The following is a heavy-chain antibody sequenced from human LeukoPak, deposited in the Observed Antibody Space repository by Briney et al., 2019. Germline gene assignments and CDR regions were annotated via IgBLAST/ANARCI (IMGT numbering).Heavy chain of an antibody. CDR2: IYYSGST. CDR1: GGSISGYY. D-gene: IGHD6-13*01. V-gene: IGHV4-59*01. J-gene: IGHJ4*02. Sequence: SETLSLTCTVSGGSISGYYWSWLRQPPGKGLEWIGYIYYSGSTNYNPSLKSRVTISVDTSKNQFSLKLSSVTTADTAVYYCARDLYSSSWYQLDYWGQGTLVTVSS. CDR3: ARDLYSSSWYQLDY.